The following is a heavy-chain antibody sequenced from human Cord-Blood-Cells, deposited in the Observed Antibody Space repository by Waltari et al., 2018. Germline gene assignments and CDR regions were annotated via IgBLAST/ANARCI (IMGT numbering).Heavy chain of an antibody. Sequence: EVQLVESGGGLVQPGGSLRLSCAASGFTVSSNYMSWVRQAPGKGREWVSVIYSGGSTYYADSVKVRFTISRHNSKNTLYLQMNSLRAEDTAVYYCARDGSNWDSDAFDIWGQGTMVTVSS. D-gene: IGHD1-7*01. CDR1: GFTVSSNY. J-gene: IGHJ3*02. CDR2: IYSGGST. CDR3: ARDGSNWDSDAFDI. V-gene: IGHV3-53*04.